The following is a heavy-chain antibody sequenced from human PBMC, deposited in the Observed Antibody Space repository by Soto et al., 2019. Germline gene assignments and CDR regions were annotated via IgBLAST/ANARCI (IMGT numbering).Heavy chain of an antibody. J-gene: IGHJ4*02. CDR1: GGSISSGGYF. CDR3: ARFAKEENPKVGSWYYFDF. CDR2: IYYSGRT. V-gene: IGHV4-31*03. Sequence: TLSLTCNVSGGSISSGGYFWGWIRQHPGKGLEWTGHIYYSGRTYSNPSLKSRLLIAVDTSKNQISLMLTSVTAADTAVYYCARFAKEENPKVGSWYYFDFWGQGILVTVSS. D-gene: IGHD6-13*01.